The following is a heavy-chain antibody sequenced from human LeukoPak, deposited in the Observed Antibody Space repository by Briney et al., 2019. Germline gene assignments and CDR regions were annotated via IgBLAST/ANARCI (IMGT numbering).Heavy chain of an antibody. Sequence: PGGSLRLSCAAPGFTVSSNYMSWVRQAPGKGLEWVSVIYSGGSTYYADSVKGRFTISRDNSKNTLYLQMNSLRAEDTAVYYCARGLYYYYMDVWGKGTTVTVSS. V-gene: IGHV3-66*02. J-gene: IGHJ6*03. CDR3: ARGLYYYYMDV. CDR2: IYSGGST. CDR1: GFTVSSNY.